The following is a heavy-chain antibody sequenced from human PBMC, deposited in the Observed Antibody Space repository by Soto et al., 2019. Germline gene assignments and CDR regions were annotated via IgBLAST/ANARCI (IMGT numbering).Heavy chain of an antibody. CDR1: GFAFSSYA. CDR3: AFYSSTWGDFDS. D-gene: IGHD6-13*01. CDR2: ISRSRSDM. J-gene: IGHJ4*02. Sequence: GGSLRLSCAASGFAFSSYAMNWVRQAPGKGLEWVSSISRSRSDMSYADSVRGRFTISGDNAKNSLYLQMNSLRAEDTAVYYCAFYSSTWGDFDSWGQGTLVTVSS. V-gene: IGHV3-21*01.